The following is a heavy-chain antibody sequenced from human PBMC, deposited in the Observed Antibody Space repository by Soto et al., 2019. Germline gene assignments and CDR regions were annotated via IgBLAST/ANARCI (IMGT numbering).Heavy chain of an antibody. CDR3: APRRPASYYGGGGWLDP. J-gene: IGHJ5*02. CDR1: GFSLNTSGVA. Sequence: SGPTLVNPTETLTLTCTFSGFSLNTSGVAVGWIRQPPGKALEWLAVIYWDDDKRYSPSVKNRLAISKDTSKNQVLLSLANMGPVDPGTYYCAPRRPASYYGGGGWLDPWGPRTLVTVSS. CDR2: IYWDDDK. D-gene: IGHD3-10*01. V-gene: IGHV2-5*02.